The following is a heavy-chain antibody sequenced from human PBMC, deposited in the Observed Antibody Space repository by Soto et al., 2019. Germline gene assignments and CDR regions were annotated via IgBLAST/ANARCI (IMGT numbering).Heavy chain of an antibody. V-gene: IGHV3-7*01. Sequence: EVQLVESGGGLVQPGGSLRLSCAASGFTFSSYWMSWVRQAPGKGLEWVANIKQDGSEKYYVDSVKGRFTISRDNAKNSLYLQMNSLRAEDTAVYYCARDGWVRELEADYYGMDVWGQGTTVTVS. CDR3: ARDGWVRELEADYYGMDV. CDR1: GFTFSSYW. CDR2: IKQDGSEK. D-gene: IGHD1-1*01. J-gene: IGHJ6*02.